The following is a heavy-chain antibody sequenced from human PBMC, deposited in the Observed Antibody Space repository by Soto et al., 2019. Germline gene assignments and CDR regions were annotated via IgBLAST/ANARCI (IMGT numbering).Heavy chain of an antibody. CDR1: GGSINTVYCY. CDR3: ARLSSSSWYGYYYYYGMDV. J-gene: IGHJ6*02. CDR2: IYYSGTT. D-gene: IGHD6-13*01. V-gene: IGHV4-39*01. Sequence: SETLSLTCTVSGGSINTVYCYWSWIRQAPEKGLEWIGNIYYSGTTYNNPSLKSRVTISVDTSKNQFSLKLSSVTAADTAVYYCARLSSSSWYGYYYYYGMDVWGQGTTVTVSS.